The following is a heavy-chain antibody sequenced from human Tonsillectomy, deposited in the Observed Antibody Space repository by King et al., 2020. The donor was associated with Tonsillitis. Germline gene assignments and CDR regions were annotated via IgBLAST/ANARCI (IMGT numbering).Heavy chain of an antibody. CDR1: GFTFSDHY. CDR3: ARDTKASLDY. Sequence: VQLVESGGGLVQPGGSLRLSCAASGFTFSDHYMNWVRQAPGKGLEWIGRTTHEPDTYTTAYAASVKGRFTVSRDISRQSLYLHMTNLKTEDTAVYYCARDTKASLDYWGQGTLVTVSS. CDR2: TTHEPDTYTT. J-gene: IGHJ4*02. D-gene: IGHD1-1*01. V-gene: IGHV3-72*01.